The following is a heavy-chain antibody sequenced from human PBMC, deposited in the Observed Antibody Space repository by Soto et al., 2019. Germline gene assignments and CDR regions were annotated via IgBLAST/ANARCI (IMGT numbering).Heavy chain of an antibody. CDR3: ATTIIYGDPGDY. CDR2: IDPSGAST. D-gene: IGHD4-17*01. J-gene: IGHJ4*02. Sequence: QVQVQQSGAEVKEPGASVRISCKASGYTFISYYMHWVRQAPGQGLEWMGIIDPSGASTTYAQRFRGRVTMTWDTSRSTVYMDMTSLRPDDTAVYGCATTIIYGDPGDYWGQGTVVSVSS. CDR1: GYTFISYY. V-gene: IGHV1-46*01.